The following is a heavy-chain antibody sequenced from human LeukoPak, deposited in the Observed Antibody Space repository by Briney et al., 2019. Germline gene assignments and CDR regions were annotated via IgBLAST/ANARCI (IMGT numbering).Heavy chain of an antibody. CDR1: GGTLSSYA. Sequence: SVKVSCKASGGTLSSYAISWVRQAPGQGLEWMGRIIPILGIANYAQKFQGRVTITADKSTSTAYMELSSLRSEDTAVYYCARDGVGADYMDYWGQGTLVTVSS. CDR2: IIPILGIA. CDR3: ARDGVGADYMDY. D-gene: IGHD1-26*01. V-gene: IGHV1-69*04. J-gene: IGHJ4*02.